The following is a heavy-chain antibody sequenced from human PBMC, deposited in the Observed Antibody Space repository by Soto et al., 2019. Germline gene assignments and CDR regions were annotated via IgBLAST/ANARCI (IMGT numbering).Heavy chain of an antibody. D-gene: IGHD4-4*01. Sequence: GGSLRLSCAASGFTFSSYSMNWVRQAPGKGLEWVSYISSSRSTIYYADSVKGRFTISRDNAKNSLYLQMNSLRAEDTAVYYCARVFLLSRAYSNYYDYWGQGTLVTVSS. J-gene: IGHJ4*02. CDR3: ARVFLLSRAYSNYYDY. CDR1: GFTFSSYS. CDR2: ISSSRSTI. V-gene: IGHV3-48*01.